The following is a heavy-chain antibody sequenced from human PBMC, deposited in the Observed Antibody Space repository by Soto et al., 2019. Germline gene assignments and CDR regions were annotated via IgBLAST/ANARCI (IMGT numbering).Heavy chain of an antibody. D-gene: IGHD3-3*01. J-gene: IGHJ6*02. V-gene: IGHV5-51*01. Sequence: PGESLKISCKGSGYSFTSYWIGWVRQMPGKGLEWMGIIYPGDSDTRYSPSFQGQVTISADKSISTAYLQWSSLKASDTAMYYCARHGQFSNPGYYYYGMDVWGQGTTVTV. CDR3: ARHGQFSNPGYYYYGMDV. CDR1: GYSFTSYW. CDR2: IYPGDSDT.